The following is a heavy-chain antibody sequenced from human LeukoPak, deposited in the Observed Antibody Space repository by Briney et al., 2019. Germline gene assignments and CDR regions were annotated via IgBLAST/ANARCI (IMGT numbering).Heavy chain of an antibody. V-gene: IGHV3-30-3*01. Sequence: PGGSLRLSCAASGFTFSSYAMHWVRQAPGKGLEWVAVMSYDGSNKYYADSVKGRFTISRDNSKNTLYLQMNSLRAEDTAVYYCARDNGISDYWGQGTLVTVSS. CDR1: GFTFSSYA. CDR3: ARDNGISDY. J-gene: IGHJ4*02. D-gene: IGHD2-8*01. CDR2: MSYDGSNK.